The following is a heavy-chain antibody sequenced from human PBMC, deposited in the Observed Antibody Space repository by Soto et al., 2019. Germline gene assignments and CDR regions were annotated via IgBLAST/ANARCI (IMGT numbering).Heavy chain of an antibody. D-gene: IGHD6-19*01. Sequence: SATQTLTCTASRGSPSTCSCTRYRTPPGKGLEWIGYISKSGSTNYNPSLESRVTVSVDTAKKEFSLKLNSVAAADTATYYCARILRDSQGWYHHDFWGQGTLVTVS. CDR3: ARILRDSQGWYHHDF. V-gene: IGHV4-59*01. CDR1: RGSPSTCS. J-gene: IGHJ4*02. CDR2: ISKSGST.